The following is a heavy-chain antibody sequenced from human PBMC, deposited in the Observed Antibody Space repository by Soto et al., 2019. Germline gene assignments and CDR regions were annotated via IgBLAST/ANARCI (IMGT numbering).Heavy chain of an antibody. CDR1: GYTFTSYG. CDR2: ISAYNGNT. CDR3: ARGVGASYYFDY. D-gene: IGHD1-26*01. J-gene: IGHJ4*02. V-gene: IGHV1-18*01. Sequence: QVQLVQSGAEVKKPGASVKVSCKASGYTFTSYGISWVRQAPGQGLEWMGWISAYNGNTNYAQMLQGRVTMTTDTSTRTAYMELRSRRSDDTVVYYCARGVGASYYFDYGGQGTLVTVSS.